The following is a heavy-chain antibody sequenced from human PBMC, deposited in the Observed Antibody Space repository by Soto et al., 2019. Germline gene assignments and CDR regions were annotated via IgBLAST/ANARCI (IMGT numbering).Heavy chain of an antibody. CDR3: ASITGTLGYYYYGMDV. CDR1: GFTFDDYA. V-gene: IGHV3-9*01. D-gene: IGHD1-7*01. J-gene: IGHJ6*02. CDR2: ISWNSGSI. Sequence: GGSLRLSCAASGFTFDDYAMHWVRQAPGKGLEWVSGISWNSGSIGYADSVKGRFTISRDNAKNSLYLQMNSLRAEDTALYYCASITGTLGYYYYGMDVWGQGTTVT.